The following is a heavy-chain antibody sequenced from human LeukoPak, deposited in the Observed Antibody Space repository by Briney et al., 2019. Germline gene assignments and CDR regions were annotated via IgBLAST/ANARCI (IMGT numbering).Heavy chain of an antibody. V-gene: IGHV4-39*01. D-gene: IGHD3-22*01. J-gene: IGHJ4*02. Sequence: SETLSLTCTISGGSISSSNYYWGSIRRPPGKGLEWIGNIYYSGSTYYNPSLKSRVTISVDTSKNQVSLKLSSVTAADTAVYYCARLSHYYDSSGYYLGSYYFDYWGQGTLVSVSS. CDR1: GGSISSSNYY. CDR3: ARLSHYYDSSGYYLGSYYFDY. CDR2: IYYSGST.